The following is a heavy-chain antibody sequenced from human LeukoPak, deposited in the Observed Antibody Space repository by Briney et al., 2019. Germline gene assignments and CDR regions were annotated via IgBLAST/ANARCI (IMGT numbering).Heavy chain of an antibody. D-gene: IGHD4-17*01. Sequence: TSETLSLTCAVYGGSFSGYYWSWLRQPPGRGLEWVGEINHSGSTNYNPSLKSRVTISVDTSKNQFSLKLSSVTAADTAVYYCARGYYGDHVEFGWFDPWGQGTLVTVSS. V-gene: IGHV4-34*01. CDR1: GGSFSGYY. CDR2: INHSGST. J-gene: IGHJ5*02. CDR3: ARGYYGDHVEFGWFDP.